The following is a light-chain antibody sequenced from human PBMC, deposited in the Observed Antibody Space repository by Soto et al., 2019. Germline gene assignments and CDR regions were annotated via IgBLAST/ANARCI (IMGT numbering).Light chain of an antibody. J-gene: IGKJ1*01. CDR2: KAS. V-gene: IGKV1-5*03. CDR3: QHYNSYSEA. CDR1: QSISSW. Sequence: DIPMPQSPSTLSASVGDRVTITFRASQSISSWLAWYQQKPGEAPKLLIYKASSLESGVPSRFSGSGSGTEFTLTISSLQPDDFATYYCQHYNSYSEAFGQGTKVDI.